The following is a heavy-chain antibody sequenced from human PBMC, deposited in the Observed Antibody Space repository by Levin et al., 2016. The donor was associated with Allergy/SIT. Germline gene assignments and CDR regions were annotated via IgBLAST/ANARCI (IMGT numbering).Heavy chain of an antibody. CDR1: GFTFSSYS. CDR3: TRRSGSYSGGGY. D-gene: IGHD1-26*01. CDR2: ISSSSSII. J-gene: IGHJ4*02. Sequence: GESLKISCAASGFTFSSYSMNWVRQAPGKGLEWVSYISSSSSIIYYADSVKGRFTISRDNAKNSLYLQMNSLRAEDTAVYYCTRRSGSYSGGGYWGQGTLVTVSS. V-gene: IGHV3-48*01.